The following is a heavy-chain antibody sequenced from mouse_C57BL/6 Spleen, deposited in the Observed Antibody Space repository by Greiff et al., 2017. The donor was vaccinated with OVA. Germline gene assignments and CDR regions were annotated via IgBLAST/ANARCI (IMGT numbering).Heavy chain of an antibody. J-gene: IGHJ1*03. CDR3: TREGSPGGYFDV. CDR1: GFTFSSYA. CDR2: ISSGGDYI. V-gene: IGHV5-9-1*02. Sequence: EVKVVESGEGLVKPGGSLKLSCAASGFTFSSYAMSWVRQTPEKRLEWVAYISSGGDYIYYADTVKGRFTISRDNARNTLYLQMSSLKSEDTAMYYGTREGSPGGYFDVWGTGTTVTVSS.